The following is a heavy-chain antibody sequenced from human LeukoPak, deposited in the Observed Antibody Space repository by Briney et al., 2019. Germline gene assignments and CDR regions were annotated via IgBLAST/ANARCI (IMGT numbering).Heavy chain of an antibody. CDR2: ISSYNGNT. CDR1: RYTFTSYG. J-gene: IGHJ6*02. CDR3: ARGIAVAGTISYYYYGMDV. D-gene: IGHD6-19*01. V-gene: IGHV1-18*01. Sequence: ASVKVSCKASRYTFTSYGISWVRQAPGQGLEWMGLISSYNGNTNYAQKLQGRVTMTTDTSTSTAYMELRSLRSDDTAVYYCARGIAVAGTISYYYYGMDVWGQGTTVTVSS.